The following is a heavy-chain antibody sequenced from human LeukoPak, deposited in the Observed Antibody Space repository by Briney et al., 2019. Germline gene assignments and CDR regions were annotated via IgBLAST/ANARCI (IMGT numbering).Heavy chain of an antibody. D-gene: IGHD6-19*01. CDR3: ASALTYSSGWYDWFDP. V-gene: IGHV5-51*01. Sequence: GESLKISCKGSGYSFTGYWIGWVRQMPGKGLEWMGIIYPGDSDTRYSPSFQGQVTISADKSISTAYLQWSSLKASDTAMYYCASALTYSSGWYDWFDPWGQGTLVTVSS. CDR2: IYPGDSDT. J-gene: IGHJ5*02. CDR1: GYSFTGYW.